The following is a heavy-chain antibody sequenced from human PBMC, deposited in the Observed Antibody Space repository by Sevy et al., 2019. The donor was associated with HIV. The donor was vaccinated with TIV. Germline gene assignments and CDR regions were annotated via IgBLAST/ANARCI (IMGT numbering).Heavy chain of an antibody. J-gene: IGHJ4*02. CDR2: IYYSGST. CDR1: GGSINSYY. D-gene: IGHD3-22*01. Sequence: SETLSLTSSVSGGSINSYYWNWIRQPPGKGLEWIGHIYYSGSTNYNPSVKSRVSIFEDMSKNQFFLKLRSVTAADTAIYYCARSYDNSGYYYFDYWGQGALVTVSS. CDR3: ARSYDNSGYYYFDY. V-gene: IGHV4-59*01.